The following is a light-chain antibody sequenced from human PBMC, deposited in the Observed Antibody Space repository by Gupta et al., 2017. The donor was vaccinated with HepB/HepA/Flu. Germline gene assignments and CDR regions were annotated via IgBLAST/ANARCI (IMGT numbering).Light chain of an antibody. Sequence: SYELTQPPSVSVSPGQTARISCSGDALPKQYAYWYQQKPGQAPVLLISKDTERPSGIPERFSASTSGTTVTLTISGVQAEDEADYDCQSADSSGTLWVFGGGTKLTVL. CDR3: QSADSSGTLWV. CDR1: ALPKQY. V-gene: IGLV3-25*03. J-gene: IGLJ3*02. CDR2: KDT.